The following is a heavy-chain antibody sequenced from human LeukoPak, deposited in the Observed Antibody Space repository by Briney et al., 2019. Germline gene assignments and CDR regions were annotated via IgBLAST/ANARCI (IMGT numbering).Heavy chain of an antibody. D-gene: IGHD5-12*01. J-gene: IGHJ4*02. CDR2: ISSSSTYI. CDR1: GFTFSSYN. CDR3: ARGPSGYHNT. Sequence: GGSLRLSCAASGFTFSSYNMNWVRQAPGKGLEWVSSISSSSTYIYYADSVKGRFTISRDNAKNSLYLQMNSLRAEDTAVYYCARGPSGYHNTGGQGTLVTVSS. V-gene: IGHV3-21*01.